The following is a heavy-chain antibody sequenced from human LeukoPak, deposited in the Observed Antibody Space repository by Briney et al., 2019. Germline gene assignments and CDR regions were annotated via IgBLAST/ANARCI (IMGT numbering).Heavy chain of an antibody. J-gene: IGHJ6*03. CDR3: ARERKQVVLVGRRVDYYYMDV. D-gene: IGHD2-8*02. CDR1: GGTFSSYA. CDR2: IIPIFGTA. V-gene: IGHV1-69*06. Sequence: SVKVSCKASGGTFSSYAISWVRQAPGQGLEWMGGIIPIFGTANYAQKFQGRVTITADKSTSTAYMELSSLRTEDTAVYYCARERKQVVLVGRRVDYYYMDVWGKGTTVTVSS.